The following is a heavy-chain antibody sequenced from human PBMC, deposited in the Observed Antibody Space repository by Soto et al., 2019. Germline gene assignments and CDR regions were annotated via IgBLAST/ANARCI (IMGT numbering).Heavy chain of an antibody. CDR2: IYHSGST. V-gene: IGHV4-30-2*06. CDR1: GGTITSGRSS. D-gene: IGHD6-6*01. Sequence: PSETLSLTCSVSGGTITSGRSSWNWIRQSPGKGLEWIAYIYHSGSTYYNPSLKSRVTISVDRSENQFSLKLTSVTAADTAVYYCVRESVASGPNYFDTWGPGTLVIVSS. CDR3: VRESVASGPNYFDT. J-gene: IGHJ5*02.